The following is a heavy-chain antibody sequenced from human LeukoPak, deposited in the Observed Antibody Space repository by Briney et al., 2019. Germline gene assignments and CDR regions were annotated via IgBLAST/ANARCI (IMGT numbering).Heavy chain of an antibody. CDR2: ISTFNGHT. CDR1: GYTFTTYG. CDR3: ARVDTVNYYYYMDV. Sequence: ASVKVSCRASGYTFTTYGISWVRQAPGHGLEWMGWISTFNGHTNYAQSRQDRVTMTTDTSTSTVYMELSSLISDDTAVYYCARVDTVNYYYYMDVWGKGTPVAVSS. J-gene: IGHJ6*03. D-gene: IGHD5-18*01. V-gene: IGHV1-18*01.